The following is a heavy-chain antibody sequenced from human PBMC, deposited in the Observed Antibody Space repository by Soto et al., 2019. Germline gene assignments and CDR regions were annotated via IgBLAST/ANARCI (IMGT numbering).Heavy chain of an antibody. CDR2: IYYSGST. CDR3: ARTGRFDYDILTGYYMGRYYGMDV. D-gene: IGHD3-9*01. V-gene: IGHV4-31*03. J-gene: IGHJ6*02. Sequence: SETLSLTCTVSGGSISSGGYYWGWIRQHPGKGLEWIGYIYYSGSTYYNPSLKSRVTISVDTSKNQFSLKLSSVTAADTAVYYCARTGRFDYDILTGYYMGRYYGMDVWGQGTTVTVSS. CDR1: GGSISSGGYY.